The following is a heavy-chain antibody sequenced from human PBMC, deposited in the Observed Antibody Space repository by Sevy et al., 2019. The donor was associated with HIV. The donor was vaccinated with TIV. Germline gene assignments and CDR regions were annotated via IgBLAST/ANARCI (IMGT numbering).Heavy chain of an antibody. J-gene: IGHJ4*02. CDR3: ATGYFDWFRSITNFDY. Sequence: GGSLRLSCAASGFTFSSYAMSWVRQAPGKGLEWVSAISGSGGSTYYADSVKGRFTISRDNSKNTLYLQMNSLRAEDTAVYYCATGYFDWFRSITNFDYWGQGTLVTVSS. CDR2: ISGSGGST. D-gene: IGHD3-9*01. CDR1: GFTFSSYA. V-gene: IGHV3-23*01.